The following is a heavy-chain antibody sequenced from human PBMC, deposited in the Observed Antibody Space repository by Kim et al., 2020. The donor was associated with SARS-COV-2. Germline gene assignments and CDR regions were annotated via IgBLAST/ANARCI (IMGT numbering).Heavy chain of an antibody. CDR3: ARDGYYYDSSGYTWFDP. J-gene: IGHJ5*02. CDR2: ISSSSSTI. D-gene: IGHD3-22*01. V-gene: IGHV3-48*02. CDR1: GFTFSSYS. Sequence: GGSLRLSCAASGFTFSSYSMNWVRQAPGKGLEWVSYISSSSSTIYYADSVKGRFTISRDNAKNSLYLQMNSLRDEDTAVYYCARDGYYYDSSGYTWFDPWGQGTLVTVSS.